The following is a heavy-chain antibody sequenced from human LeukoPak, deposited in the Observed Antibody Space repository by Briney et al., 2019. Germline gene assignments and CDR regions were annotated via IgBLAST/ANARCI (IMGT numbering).Heavy chain of an antibody. Sequence: ASVKVSCKASGYTFTSYDINWVRQATGQGLEWMGWRNPNSGNTGYAQKFQGRVTMTRNTSISTAYTELSSLRSEDTAVYYCARTYGSGSYRPDYCYYYMDVWGKGTTVTVSS. CDR2: RNPNSGNT. J-gene: IGHJ6*03. CDR1: GYTFTSYD. D-gene: IGHD3-10*01. CDR3: ARTYGSGSYRPDYCYYYMDV. V-gene: IGHV1-8*01.